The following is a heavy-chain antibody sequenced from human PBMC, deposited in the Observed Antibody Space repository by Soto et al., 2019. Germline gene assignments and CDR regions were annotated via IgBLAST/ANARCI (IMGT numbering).Heavy chain of an antibody. CDR1: GFTFSNHC. V-gene: IGHV3-72*01. J-gene: IGHJ3*02. CDR3: GREGVVLAAFDI. CDR2: SKNKENTYTT. Sequence: GSVRISCEASGFTFSNHCMDWVRQAPGKGLEWVARSKNKENTYTTEYAASVKGRFTISRDDSKNSLFLQMNGLKTEDAAVYYCGREGVVLAAFDIWGQGTMVTVSS.